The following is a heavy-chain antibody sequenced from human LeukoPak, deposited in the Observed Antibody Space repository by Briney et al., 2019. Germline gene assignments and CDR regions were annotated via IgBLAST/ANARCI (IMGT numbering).Heavy chain of an antibody. CDR1: GGSISSNSYY. CDR2: IYYIGST. V-gene: IGHV4-39*01. D-gene: IGHD3-10*01. Sequence: SETLSLTCTVSGGSISSNSYYWGWIHQPPAKGLDRIGSIYYIGSTYYNPSLKSRVTISVDTSKNQFSLKLSSVTAADTAVYYCARRALDYYGSGSSFDPWGQGTLVTVSS. J-gene: IGHJ5*02. CDR3: ARRALDYYGSGSSFDP.